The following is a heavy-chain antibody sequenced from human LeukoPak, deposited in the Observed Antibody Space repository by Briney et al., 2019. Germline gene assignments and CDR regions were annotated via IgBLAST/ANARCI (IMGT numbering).Heavy chain of an antibody. J-gene: IGHJ4*02. CDR3: ARRPEWEPPLLDPYYLDY. CDR1: GFTFSSYA. Sequence: GGSLRLSCAASGFTFSSYAMHWVRQAPGKGLEWVAVISYDGSNKYYADSVKGRFTISRDNSKNTLYLQMNSLRAEDTAVYYCARRPEWEPPLLDPYYLDYWGQGTLVTVSS. V-gene: IGHV3-30-3*01. CDR2: ISYDGSNK. D-gene: IGHD1-26*01.